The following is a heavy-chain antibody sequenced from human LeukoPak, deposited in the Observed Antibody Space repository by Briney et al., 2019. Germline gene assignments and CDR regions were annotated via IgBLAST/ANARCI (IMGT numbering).Heavy chain of an antibody. V-gene: IGHV3-48*01. CDR2: INTRSSTI. J-gene: IGHJ5*02. CDR1: GFVFSDEN. Sequence: GGSLRLSCAASGFVFSDENMNWVRQAPGKGLEWISHINTRSSTIYYADSVKGRFTSSRDNSKNTLYLQMNSLRAEDTAVYYCAKDQNVRYSGYNNWFDPWGQGTLVTVSS. D-gene: IGHD5-12*01. CDR3: AKDQNVRYSGYNNWFDP.